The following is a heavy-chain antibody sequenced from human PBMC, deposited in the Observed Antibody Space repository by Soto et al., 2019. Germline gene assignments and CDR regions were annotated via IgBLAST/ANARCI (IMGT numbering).Heavy chain of an antibody. V-gene: IGHV4-34*01. D-gene: IGHD3-16*02. CDR1: GGSFSGYY. J-gene: IGHJ1*01. Sequence: QVQLQQCGAGLLKPSETLSLTCAVYGGSFSGYYWSWLRQPPGKGLEWIGEINHSGRTNYNPSLRSRVPISVDTSKNQFSLKLSSVTAADTAVYYCARGLDYEYIWGSYRPGDFQHWGQGTLVTVSS. CDR2: INHSGRT. CDR3: ARGLDYEYIWGSYRPGDFQH.